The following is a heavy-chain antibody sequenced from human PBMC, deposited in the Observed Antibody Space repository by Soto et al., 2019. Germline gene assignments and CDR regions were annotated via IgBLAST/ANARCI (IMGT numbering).Heavy chain of an antibody. CDR1: GFRLGNYA. D-gene: IGHD6-13*01. J-gene: IGHJ5*02. Sequence: GGSLRLSCAASGFRLGNYAMHWVRQAPGNGLEWVAVIPSDATTKAYAHSVKGRFTISRDNSKNTLSLQMNSLRPEDTAIYYCARDRFHSIMAAGSWDLGGQGTLV. V-gene: IGHV3-30*04. CDR3: ARDRFHSIMAAGSWDL. CDR2: IPSDATTK.